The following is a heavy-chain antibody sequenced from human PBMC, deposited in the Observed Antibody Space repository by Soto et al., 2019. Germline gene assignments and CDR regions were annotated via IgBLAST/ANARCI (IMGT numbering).Heavy chain of an antibody. D-gene: IGHD3-10*01. Sequence: ASVKVSCKASGYTFTSYAMHWVRQAPGQRLEWMGWINAGNGNTKYSQKFQGRVTITRDTSASTAYMELSSLRSEDTAVYYCARAPLKATGRGAFDIWGQGTMVTVSS. CDR3: ARAPLKATGRGAFDI. V-gene: IGHV1-3*01. J-gene: IGHJ3*02. CDR1: GYTFTSYA. CDR2: INAGNGNT.